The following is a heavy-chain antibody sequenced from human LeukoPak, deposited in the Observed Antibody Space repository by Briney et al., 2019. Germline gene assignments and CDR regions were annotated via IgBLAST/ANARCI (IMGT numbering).Heavy chain of an antibody. Sequence: GGSLRLSCAASGFSFSTYWMSWVRQAPGKGLEWVANIKQDGSEKYYVDSVKGRFTISRDNARNSLYLQMNSLRAEDTAVYYCARGQPYRDSDDYWGQGTLVTVSS. CDR1: GFSFSTYW. CDR2: IKQDGSEK. D-gene: IGHD1-26*01. V-gene: IGHV3-7*05. J-gene: IGHJ4*02. CDR3: ARGQPYRDSDDY.